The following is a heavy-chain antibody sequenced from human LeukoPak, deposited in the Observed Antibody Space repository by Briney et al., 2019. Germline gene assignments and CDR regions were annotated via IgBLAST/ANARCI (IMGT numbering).Heavy chain of an antibody. Sequence: GGSLRLSCAASGFTFSNYAMNWVRQAPGKGLEWVSGISTTDATTSYADSVKGRFTISRDNFKNTLYLQMNSLRAEDTAKYYCAKDISGYDSFDYWGQGTQVTVSS. CDR1: GFTFSNYA. D-gene: IGHD5-12*01. V-gene: IGHV3-23*01. J-gene: IGHJ4*02. CDR2: ISTTDATT. CDR3: AKDISGYDSFDY.